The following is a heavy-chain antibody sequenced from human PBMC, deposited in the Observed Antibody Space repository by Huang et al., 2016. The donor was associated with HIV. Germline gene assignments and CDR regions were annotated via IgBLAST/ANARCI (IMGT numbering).Heavy chain of an antibody. J-gene: IGHJ4*02. V-gene: IGHV4-39*01. D-gene: IGHD3-10*01. CDR2: FHHNGSI. CDR1: DVTCTSGSYY. CDR3: ARQWGRLTGFNWFPYYYDY. Sequence: QRKMQESGPGLVRPSETLSLTCSVSDVTCTSGSYYWAWLRQSPGRGVQWIGSFHHNGSIEYSPSLKCRVIIAVCSSDCHLSLKMSSVSTADTGFYYCARQWGRLTGFNWFPYYYDYWGQGVRVIVTS.